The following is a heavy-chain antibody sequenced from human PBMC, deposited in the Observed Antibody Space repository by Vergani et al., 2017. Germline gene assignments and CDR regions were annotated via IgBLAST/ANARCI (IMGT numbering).Heavy chain of an antibody. CDR2: IYPGDSDT. J-gene: IGHJ4*02. V-gene: IGHV5-51*01. Sequence: EVQLVQSGAEVKKPGESLKISCKGSGYSFTSYWIGWVRQMPGKGLEWRGIIYPGDSDTRYRPSFQGQVTISADKSISTAYLQWSSLKASDTAMYYCASTTHTAGPSYYFDYWGQGTLVTVSS. CDR3: ASTTHTAGPSYYFDY. D-gene: IGHD6-13*01. CDR1: GYSFTSYW.